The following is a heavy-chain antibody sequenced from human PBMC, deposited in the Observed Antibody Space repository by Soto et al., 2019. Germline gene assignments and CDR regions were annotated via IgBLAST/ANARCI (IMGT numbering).Heavy chain of an antibody. CDR3: ARGVGYCSGGSCYNQIYFDY. D-gene: IGHD2-15*01. J-gene: IGHJ4*02. CDR1: GGSISSGGYY. Sequence: SETLSLTCTVSGGSISSGGYYWSWIRQHPGKGLEWIGYIYYSGSTYYKPSLKSRVTISVDTSKNQFSLKLSSVTAADTAVYYCARGVGYCSGGSCYNQIYFDYWGQGTLVTVSS. V-gene: IGHV4-31*03. CDR2: IYYSGST.